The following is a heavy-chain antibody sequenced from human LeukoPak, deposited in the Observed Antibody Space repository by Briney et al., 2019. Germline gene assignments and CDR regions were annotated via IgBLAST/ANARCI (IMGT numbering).Heavy chain of an antibody. V-gene: IGHV1-69*04. CDR2: IIPILGIA. CDR3: ARDYGSGSYYENPHAFDI. Sequence: ASVKVSCKASGGTFSSYAISWVRQAPGQGLEWMGRIIPILGIANYAQKFQGRVTITADKSTSTAYMELSSLRSEDTAVYYCARDYGSGSYYENPHAFDIWGQGTMVTVSS. J-gene: IGHJ3*02. D-gene: IGHD3-10*01. CDR1: GGTFSSYA.